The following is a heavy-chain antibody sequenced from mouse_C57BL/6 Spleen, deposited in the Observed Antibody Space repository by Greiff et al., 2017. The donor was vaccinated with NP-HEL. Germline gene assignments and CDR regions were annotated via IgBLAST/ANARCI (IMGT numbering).Heavy chain of an antibody. D-gene: IGHD3-1*01. CDR2: INPSSGYT. J-gene: IGHJ2*01. CDR1: GYTFTSYT. CDR3: ARSGNLYYFDY. Sequence: VQLQQSGAELARPGASVKMSCKASGYTFTSYTMHWVKQRPGQGLEWIGYINPSSGYTKYNQKFKDKATLTVDKSSSTAYMQLSSLTSEDSAVYYCARSGNLYYFDYWGQGTTLTVSS. V-gene: IGHV1-4*01.